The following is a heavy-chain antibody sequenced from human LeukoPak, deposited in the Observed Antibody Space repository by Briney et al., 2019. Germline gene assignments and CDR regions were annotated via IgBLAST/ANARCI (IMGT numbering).Heavy chain of an antibody. CDR3: AGDRALVEFDY. CDR2: IWYDGSKK. V-gene: IGHV3-33*01. J-gene: IGHJ4*02. CDR1: GFTFSSYG. Sequence: GGSLRLSCAASGFTFSSYGIHWVRQAPGKGLEWVAVIWYDGSKKYYADSVKGRFTISRDDSKNTLYLQMDSLRAEDTAVYYCAGDRALVEFDYWGQGTLVTVSS. D-gene: IGHD3-9*01.